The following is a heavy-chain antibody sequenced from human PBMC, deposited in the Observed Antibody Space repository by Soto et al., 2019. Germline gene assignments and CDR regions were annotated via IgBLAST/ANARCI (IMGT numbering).Heavy chain of an antibody. CDR2: IYYSGST. CDR1: GGSISSSSYY. J-gene: IGHJ4*02. D-gene: IGHD1-26*01. V-gene: IGHV4-39*01. CDR3: ARHGPGGSYSDY. Sequence: QLQLQESGPGLVKPSETLSLTCTVSGGSISSSSYYWGWIRQPPGKGLEWIGSIYYSGSTYYNPSLKRRVPTSVDTSKNQFSLKLSSVTAADTAVYYCARHGPGGSYSDYWGQGTLVTVSS.